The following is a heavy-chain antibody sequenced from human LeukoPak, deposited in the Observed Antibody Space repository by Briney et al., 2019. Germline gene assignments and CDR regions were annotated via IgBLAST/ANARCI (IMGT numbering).Heavy chain of an antibody. CDR2: IIPIFGTA. CDR3: ARGGSSMTIFGVVRSNWFAP. V-gene: IGHV1-69*13. J-gene: IGHJ5*02. CDR1: GGTFSSYA. D-gene: IGHD3-3*01. Sequence: SVKVSCKASGGTFSSYAISLVRQAPGQGLEWMGGIIPIFGTANYAQKFQGRVTITADESTSTAYMELSSLRSEDTAVYYCARGGSSMTIFGVVRSNWFAPWGQGTLVTVSS.